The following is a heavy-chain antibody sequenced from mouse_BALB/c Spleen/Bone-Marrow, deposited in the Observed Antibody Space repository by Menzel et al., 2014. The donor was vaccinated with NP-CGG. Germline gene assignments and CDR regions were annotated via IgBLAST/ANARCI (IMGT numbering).Heavy chain of an antibody. Sequence: VQLQQSGPELVKPGASVKISCKASGYAFSSSWMNWVKQRPGQGIEWIGRIYPGDGDINYNGNFKGKATLTADKSSSTAYMQLSGLTSVDSAVYFCVRGGNYRFDYWGQGTTLTVSS. J-gene: IGHJ2*01. CDR1: GYAFSSSW. CDR3: VRGGNYRFDY. CDR2: IYPGDGDI. V-gene: IGHV1-82*01. D-gene: IGHD2-1*01.